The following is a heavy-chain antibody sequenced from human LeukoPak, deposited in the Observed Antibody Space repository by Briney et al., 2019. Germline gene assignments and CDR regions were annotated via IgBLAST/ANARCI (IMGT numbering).Heavy chain of an antibody. Sequence: GGSLRLSCAASGFTFSSYSMNWVRQAPGKGLEWVSSISSSSSYIYYADSVKGRFTISRDNAKNSLNLQMNSLRAEDTAVYYCHADCSGGSCYRRWFDPWGQGTLVTVSS. CDR2: ISSSSSYI. J-gene: IGHJ5*02. CDR1: GFTFSSYS. V-gene: IGHV3-21*01. CDR3: HADCSGGSCYRRWFDP. D-gene: IGHD2-15*01.